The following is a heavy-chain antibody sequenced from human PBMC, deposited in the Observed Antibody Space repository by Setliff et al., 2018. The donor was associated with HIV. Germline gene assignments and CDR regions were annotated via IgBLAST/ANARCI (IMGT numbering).Heavy chain of an antibody. Sequence: GGSLRLSCAASGFTFSSIWMSWVRQAPGRGLERVANIKEDGSERYYVDSVKGRFTISRDNAKNSLFLQMNSLRAEDMAVYYCVTGLGSGWASWGQGTLVTVS. CDR2: IKEDGSER. CDR1: GFTFSSIW. CDR3: VTGLGSGWAS. J-gene: IGHJ1*01. D-gene: IGHD6-19*01. V-gene: IGHV3-7*01.